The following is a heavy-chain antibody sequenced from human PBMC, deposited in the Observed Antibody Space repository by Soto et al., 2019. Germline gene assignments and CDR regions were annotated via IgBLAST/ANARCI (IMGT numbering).Heavy chain of an antibody. CDR2: IYYSGST. Sequence: PSETLSLTCTVSGGSISSGDYYWSWIRQPPGKGLEWIGYIYYSGSTYYNPSLKSRVTISVDTSKNQFSLKLSSVTAADTAVYYCARALPTILVGQWLISGGWFDPWGQGTLVTAPQ. CDR3: ARALPTILVGQWLISGGWFDP. CDR1: GGSISSGDYY. V-gene: IGHV4-30-4*01. J-gene: IGHJ5*02. D-gene: IGHD3-3*01.